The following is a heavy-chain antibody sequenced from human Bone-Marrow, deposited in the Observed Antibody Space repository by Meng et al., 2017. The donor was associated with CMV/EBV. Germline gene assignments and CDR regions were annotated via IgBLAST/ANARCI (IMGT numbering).Heavy chain of an antibody. CDR2: IVVGSGNT. V-gene: IGHV1-58*01. J-gene: IGHJ4*02. CDR3: AKDYGSGSWYLDY. Sequence: SVKVSCKASGFTFTSSAVQWVRQARGQRLEWIGWIVVGSGNTNYAQKFQERVTITRDMSTSTAYMELSSLRSEDTAVYYCAKDYGSGSWYLDYWGQGTLVTVSS. CDR1: GFTFTSSA. D-gene: IGHD3-10*01.